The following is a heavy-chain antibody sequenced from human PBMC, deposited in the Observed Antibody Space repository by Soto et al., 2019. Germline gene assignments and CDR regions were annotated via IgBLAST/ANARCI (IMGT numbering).Heavy chain of an antibody. CDR2: IIPIFGTA. D-gene: IGHD4-17*01. V-gene: IGHV1-69*12. J-gene: IGHJ6*02. CDR3: ARVYSDFSPSYYYYGMDV. Sequence: QVQLVQSGAEVKKPGSSVKVSCKASGGTFSSYAISWVRQAPGQGLEWMGGIIPIFGTANYAQKFQGRVTITADESTSTAYMELSSLRSEDTAVYYCARVYSDFSPSYYYYGMDVWGQGTTVTVSS. CDR1: GGTFSSYA.